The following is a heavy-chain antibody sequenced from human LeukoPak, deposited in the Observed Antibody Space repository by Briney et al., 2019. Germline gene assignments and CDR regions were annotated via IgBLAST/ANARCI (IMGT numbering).Heavy chain of an antibody. CDR3: ARAATVTAGMDV. D-gene: IGHD4-11*01. CDR2: IIPIFDTA. V-gene: IGHV1-69*13. CDR1: GGTFSSYA. Sequence: GASVKVSCKASGGTFSSYAISWVRQAPGQGLEWMGGIIPIFDTANYAQKFQGRVTITADESTSTAYMELSSLRSEDTAVYYCARAATVTAGMDVWGQGTTVTVSS. J-gene: IGHJ6*02.